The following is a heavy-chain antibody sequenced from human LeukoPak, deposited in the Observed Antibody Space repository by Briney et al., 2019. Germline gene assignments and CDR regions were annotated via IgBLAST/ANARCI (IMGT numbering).Heavy chain of an antibody. Sequence: GGSLRLSCAASGFTFSSYSMNWVRQAPGKGLEWVSSISSSSSYIYYTDSVKGRFTISRDNAKNSLYLQMNSLRAEDTAVYYCAIDIRYFAEPDYWGQGTLVTVSS. CDR3: AIDIRYFAEPDY. CDR2: ISSSSSYI. D-gene: IGHD3-9*01. CDR1: GFTFSSYS. V-gene: IGHV3-21*01. J-gene: IGHJ4*02.